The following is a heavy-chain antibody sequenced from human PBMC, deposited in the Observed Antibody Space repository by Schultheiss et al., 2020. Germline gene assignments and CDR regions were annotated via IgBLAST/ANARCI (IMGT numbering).Heavy chain of an antibody. D-gene: IGHD5-12*01. CDR3: ARGGYSGYADFDY. CDR2: IYHSGST. Sequence: SETLSLTCAVSGGSISSGGYSWSWIRQPPGKGLEWIGYIYHSGSTYYNPSLKSRVTISVDRSKNQFSLKLSSVTAADTAVYYCARGGYSGYADFDYWGQGTLVTVFS. J-gene: IGHJ4*02. CDR1: GGSISSGGYS. V-gene: IGHV4-30-2*01.